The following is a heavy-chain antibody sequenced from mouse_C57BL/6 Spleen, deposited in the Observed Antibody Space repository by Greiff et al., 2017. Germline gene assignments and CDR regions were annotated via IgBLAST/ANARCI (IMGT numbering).Heavy chain of an antibody. CDR3: ARGDYYYGSSHDY. D-gene: IGHD1-1*01. Sequence: VKLQESGAELVRPGASVKLSCKASGYTFTDYYINWVKQRPGQGLEWIARIYPGSGNTYYNEKFKGKATLTAEKSSSTAYMQLSSLTSEDSAVYFCARGDYYYGSSHDYWGQGTTLTVSS. V-gene: IGHV1-76*01. J-gene: IGHJ2*01. CDR1: GYTFTDYY. CDR2: IYPGSGNT.